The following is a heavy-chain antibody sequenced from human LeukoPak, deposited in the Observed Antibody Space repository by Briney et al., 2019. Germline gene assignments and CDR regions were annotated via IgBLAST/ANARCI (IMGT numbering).Heavy chain of an antibody. J-gene: IGHJ4*02. Sequence: GASAKVSCKVSGYTLTELSMHWVRQAPGKGLEWMGGFDPEDGETIYAQKFQGRVTMTRDTSTSTVYMELSSLRSEDTAVYYCARDSSGVDYWGQGTLVTVSS. CDR1: GYTLTELS. CDR2: FDPEDGET. CDR3: ARDSSGVDY. V-gene: IGHV1-24*01. D-gene: IGHD3-22*01.